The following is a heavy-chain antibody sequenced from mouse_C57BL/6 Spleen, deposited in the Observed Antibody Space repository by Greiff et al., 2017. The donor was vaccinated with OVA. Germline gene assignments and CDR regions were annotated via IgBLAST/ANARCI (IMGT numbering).Heavy chain of an antibody. J-gene: IGHJ4*01. CDR1: GYTFTSYW. V-gene: IGHV1-50*01. CDR2: IDPSDSYT. CDR3: ARRLLRYPDYYAMDY. Sequence: QVQLQQPGAELVKPGASVKLSCKASGYTFTSYWMQWVKQRPGQGLEWIGEIDPSDSYTNYNQKFKGKATLTVDTSSSTAYMQLSSLTSEDSAVYYCARRLLRYPDYYAMDYWGQGTSVTVSS. D-gene: IGHD1-1*01.